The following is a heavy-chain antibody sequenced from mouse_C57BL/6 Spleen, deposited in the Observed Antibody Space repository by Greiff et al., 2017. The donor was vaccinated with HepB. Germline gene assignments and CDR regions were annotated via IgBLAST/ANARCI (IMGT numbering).Heavy chain of an antibody. CDR2: IWSGGST. CDR1: GFSLTSYG. D-gene: IGHD2-5*01. J-gene: IGHJ3*01. Sequence: VQVVESGPGLVQPSQSLSITCTVSGFSLTSYGVHWVRQSPGKGLEWLGVIWSGGSTDSNAAFISRLSISKDNSKSQVFFKMNSLQADDTAIYYCARIYSNYLAWFAYWGQGTLVTVSA. V-gene: IGHV2-2*01. CDR3: ARIYSNYLAWFAY.